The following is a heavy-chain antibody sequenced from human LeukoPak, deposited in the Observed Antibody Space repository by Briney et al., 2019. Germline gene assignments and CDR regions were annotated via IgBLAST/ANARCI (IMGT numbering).Heavy chain of an antibody. D-gene: IGHD3-3*01. CDR3: ARERRITIFGVVIPTRWFDP. CDR1: GNYW. Sequence: GGSLRLSCAASGNYWMHWVRQAPGKGLEWVSSISISSSYIYYADSVKGRFTTSRDNAKNSLYLQTNSLRAEDTAVYYCARERRITIFGVVIPTRWFDPWGQGTLVTVSS. V-gene: IGHV3-21*01. CDR2: ISISSSYI. J-gene: IGHJ5*02.